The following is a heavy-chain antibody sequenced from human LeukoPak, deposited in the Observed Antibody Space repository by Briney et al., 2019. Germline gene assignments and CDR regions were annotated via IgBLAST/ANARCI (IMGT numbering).Heavy chain of an antibody. CDR1: GGSISSYY. CDR2: IYYSGST. CDR3: ARQGFYDFWSGYYHSNYYYYMDV. Sequence: SVTPSLTCTVSGGSISSYYWSWIRQPPGKGLEWIGYIYYSGSTNYNPPLKSRVTISVDTSKNQFSLKLSSVTAADTAVYYCARQGFYDFWSGYYHSNYYYYMDVGGKGTTVTVS. J-gene: IGHJ6*03. D-gene: IGHD3-3*01. V-gene: IGHV4-59*08.